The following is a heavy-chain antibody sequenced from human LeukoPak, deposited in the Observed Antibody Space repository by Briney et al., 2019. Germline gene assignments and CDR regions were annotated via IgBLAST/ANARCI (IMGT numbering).Heavy chain of an antibody. CDR1: GFTFSSYG. CDR2: ISYDGNDK. V-gene: IGHV3-30*03. D-gene: IGHD3-9*01. J-gene: IGHJ4*02. CDR3: ARGPDYDILADYFDY. Sequence: GGSLRLSCAASGFTFSSYGMHWVRQAPGKGLEWMAVISYDGNDKYYVDSVKGRFTVSRDNSKNTLFLQMNSLRPEDTAVYYCARGPDYDILADYFDYWGQGTLVTVSS.